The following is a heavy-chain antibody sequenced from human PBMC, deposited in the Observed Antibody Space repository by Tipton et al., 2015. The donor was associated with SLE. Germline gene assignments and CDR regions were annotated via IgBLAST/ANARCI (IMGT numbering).Heavy chain of an antibody. Sequence: TLSLTCTVAGASVTRSTHYWAWLRQPPGKGLEWIGEIDQSGNTNYNPSLKSRVTMSGDTSKNEFSLKLNSVTAADTAIYYCVRGPRGSSGYPNWGQGTLVTVSS. D-gene: IGHD3-22*01. J-gene: IGHJ4*02. CDR2: IDQSGNT. V-gene: IGHV4-39*07. CDR3: VRGPRGSSGYPN. CDR1: GASVTRSTHY.